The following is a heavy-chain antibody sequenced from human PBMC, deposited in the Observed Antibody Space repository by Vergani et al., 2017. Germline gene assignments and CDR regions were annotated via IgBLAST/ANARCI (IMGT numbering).Heavy chain of an antibody. V-gene: IGHV3-33*01. CDR3: ARWSNEKRLDS. D-gene: IGHD1-1*01. Sequence: QVQLVESEGGVVQPGRSLTLSCVASGFTFSSYGMHWVRQAPGKGLEWVAVIWYDGSNKYYGDSVKGRFTISRDNSKNTLYLQMNSLRVEDTAVYYCARWSNEKRLDSWGQGTLVTVSS. J-gene: IGHJ5*01. CDR2: IWYDGSNK. CDR1: GFTFSSYG.